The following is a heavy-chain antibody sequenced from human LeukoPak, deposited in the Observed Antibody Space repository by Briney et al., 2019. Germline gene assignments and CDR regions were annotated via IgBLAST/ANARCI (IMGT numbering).Heavy chain of an antibody. Sequence: AGGSLRLSCAASGFTFARYDMSWVRRAPGKGLEWISVISSSGDTTFYAASVKGRFTVTRDNSKSTLYLQMNNLRADDTAIYFCARGAYDGSFRGFGIWGQGTVVTVSS. CDR2: ISSSGDTT. D-gene: IGHD3-10*01. J-gene: IGHJ3*02. V-gene: IGHV3-23*01. CDR3: ARGAYDGSFRGFGI. CDR1: GFTFARYD.